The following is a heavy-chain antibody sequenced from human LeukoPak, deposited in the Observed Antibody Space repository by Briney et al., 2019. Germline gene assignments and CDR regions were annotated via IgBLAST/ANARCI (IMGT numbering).Heavy chain of an antibody. Sequence: SETLSLTCTVSGGSISSSVFYWGWVRQPPGKGLEWVGSISFSGNTYQNPSLKSRVTISVDTSKSHFSLKLTSLTAADTAVYYCARHSYYYNSGTYFFDYWGQGTMVTVSS. CDR1: GGSISSSVFY. D-gene: IGHD3-10*01. CDR2: ISFSGNT. J-gene: IGHJ4*02. V-gene: IGHV4-39*01. CDR3: ARHSYYYNSGTYFFDY.